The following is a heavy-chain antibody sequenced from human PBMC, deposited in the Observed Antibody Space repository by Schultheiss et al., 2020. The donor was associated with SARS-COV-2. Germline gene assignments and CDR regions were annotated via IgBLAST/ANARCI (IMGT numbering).Heavy chain of an antibody. CDR2: ISGSGGST. CDR1: GFTFSDYY. CDR3: AKDQRDFWSGYLIYMDV. J-gene: IGHJ6*03. Sequence: GGSLRLSCAASGFTFSDYYMSWIRQAPGKGLEWVSAISGSGGSTYYADSVKGRFTISRDNSKNTLYLQMNSLRAEDTAVYYCAKDQRDFWSGYLIYMDVWGKGTTVTVSS. D-gene: IGHD3-3*01. V-gene: IGHV3-23*01.